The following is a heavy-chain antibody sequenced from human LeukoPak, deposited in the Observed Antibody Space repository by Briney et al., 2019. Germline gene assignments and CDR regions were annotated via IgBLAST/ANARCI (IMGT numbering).Heavy chain of an antibody. J-gene: IGHJ3*02. Sequence: ASVKVSCKASGYTFTSYDINWVRQATGQGLEWMGWMNPNSGNTGYAQKFQGRVTMTRNTSISTAYMELSSLRSEDTAVYYCARIVVAAINGAFDIWGQGTMVTVSS. CDR2: MNPNSGNT. CDR3: ARIVVAAINGAFDI. V-gene: IGHV1-8*01. CDR1: GYTFTSYD. D-gene: IGHD2-15*01.